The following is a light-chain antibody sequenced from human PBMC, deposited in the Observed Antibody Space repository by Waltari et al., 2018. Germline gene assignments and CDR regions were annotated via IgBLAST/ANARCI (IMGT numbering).Light chain of an antibody. J-gene: IGKJ1*01. CDR1: QSVSSN. CDR3: QQDNNWPSET. V-gene: IGKV3-15*01. Sequence: EIVMTQSPATLSVSPGERATLSCRASQSVSSNLAWYQQKPGQAPRLLIYGASTRATGIPARFRGSGSGTEFTLTISSLQSEDFAVYYCQQDNNWPSETFGQGTKVEIK. CDR2: GAS.